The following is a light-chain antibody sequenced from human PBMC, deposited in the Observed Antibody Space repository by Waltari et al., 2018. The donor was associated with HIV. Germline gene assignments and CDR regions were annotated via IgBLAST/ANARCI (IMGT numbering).Light chain of an antibody. CDR3: QQYYSTPPT. CDR2: WAS. V-gene: IGKV4-1*01. J-gene: IGKJ1*01. CDR1: QILLFSSKKKNY. Sequence: DIVMTQSQDSLTVSLGERATINCKSSQILLFSSKKKNYLAWYQQKPGQPPKLLIYWASTLHSGVPGRFSVSGSGTDFTRTITGLQPEDVAVYFCQQYYSTPPTFGQGTNVEIK.